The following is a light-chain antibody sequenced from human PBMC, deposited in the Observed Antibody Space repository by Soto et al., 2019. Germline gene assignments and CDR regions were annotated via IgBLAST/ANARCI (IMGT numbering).Light chain of an antibody. J-gene: IGKJ2*01. Sequence: EIVLTQSPATLSLSPGERATLSCRASRSVGSYLAWFQQRPGQAPRLLIHAASNRAPGIPARFTGSGSGTDFTLTISSLEPEDFAVYYCQQRGNWPLYTFGQGTKLEIK. V-gene: IGKV3-11*01. CDR1: RSVGSY. CDR2: AAS. CDR3: QQRGNWPLYT.